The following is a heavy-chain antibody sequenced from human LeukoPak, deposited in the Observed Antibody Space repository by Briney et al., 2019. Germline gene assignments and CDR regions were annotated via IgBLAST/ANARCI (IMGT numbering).Heavy chain of an antibody. CDR2: INHSGST. V-gene: IGHV4-34*01. CDR3: AGVNRGSYQTLKFDY. D-gene: IGHD1-26*01. J-gene: IGHJ4*02. Sequence: PSETLSLTCAVYGGSFSGYYWSWIRQPPGKGLEWIGEINHSGSTNYNPSLKSRVTISVDTSKNQFSLKLSSVTAADTAVYYCAGVNRGSYQTLKFDYWGQGTLVTVSS. CDR1: GGSFSGYY.